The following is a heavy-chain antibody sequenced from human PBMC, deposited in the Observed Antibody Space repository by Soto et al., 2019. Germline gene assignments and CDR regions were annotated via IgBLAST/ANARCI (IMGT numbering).Heavy chain of an antibody. D-gene: IGHD3-10*01. CDR3: AGQRFGDQRGYMDV. CDR2: INHSGST. Sequence: QVQLQQWGAGLLKPSETLSLTCAVYGGSFSGYYWSWIRQPPGKGLEWIGEINHSGSTNYNPSLKSRVTISVDTSKNQFSLKLSSVTAADTAVYYCAGQRFGDQRGYMDVWGKGTTVTVSS. CDR1: GGSFSGYY. J-gene: IGHJ6*03. V-gene: IGHV4-34*01.